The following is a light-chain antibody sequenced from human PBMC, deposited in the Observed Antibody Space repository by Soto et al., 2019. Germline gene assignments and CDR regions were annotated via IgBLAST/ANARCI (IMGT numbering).Light chain of an antibody. J-gene: IGKJ2*01. Sequence: DIQMPQSPSTLSASVGDRVTITCRASQSISSWLAWYQQKPGKATKLLIYDASSLESGFPSRFSGSGSGTEFTLTISSLQPDEFATYYCQQYNSYSFGQGTKLEIK. V-gene: IGKV1-5*01. CDR3: QQYNSYS. CDR2: DAS. CDR1: QSISSW.